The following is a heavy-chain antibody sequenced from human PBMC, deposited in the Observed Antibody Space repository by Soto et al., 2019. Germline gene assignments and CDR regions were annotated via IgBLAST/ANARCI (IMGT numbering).Heavy chain of an antibody. J-gene: IGHJ5*02. CDR1: GFFFSSYS. CDR2: ISGNSAFI. V-gene: IGHV3-21*01. D-gene: IGHD3-10*01. CDR3: ARSGFRITNDL. Sequence: ESGGGLVKPGGSLRLSCAASGFFFSSYSMNWVRQAPGKGLEWVSSISGNSAFIYYAASVKGRFTISRDNAENSLSLQLSSLRAEDTAVYYCARSGFRITNDLWGQGTLVTVSS.